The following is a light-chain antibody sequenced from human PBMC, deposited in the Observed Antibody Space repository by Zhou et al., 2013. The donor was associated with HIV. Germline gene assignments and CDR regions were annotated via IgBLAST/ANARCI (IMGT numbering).Light chain of an antibody. CDR1: QSITSY. J-gene: IGKJ2*01. Sequence: DIQMTQSPSSLSASVGDRVTITCRASQSITSYLNWYQQMPGQPPKVLIYGASSLQSGVPSRFSGSGSGTEFTLTISSLQPEDFASYYCQHYNSFPYTFGQGTKVEI. CDR3: QHYNSFPYT. CDR2: GAS. V-gene: IGKV1-39*01.